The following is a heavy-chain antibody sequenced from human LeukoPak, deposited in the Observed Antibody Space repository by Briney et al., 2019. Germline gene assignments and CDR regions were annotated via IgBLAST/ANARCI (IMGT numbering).Heavy chain of an antibody. V-gene: IGHV3-15*01. D-gene: IGHD3-10*01. J-gene: IGHJ4*02. Sequence: GGSLRLSCAASGFSFNYAWMSWVRQAPGKGLEWVGRIKSRTDGGTTDYAAPVKGRFTISRDDSKNTLSLQMNSLKTEDTAVYYCTTITMIREHEDYWGQGTLVTVSS. CDR1: GFSFNYAW. CDR2: IKSRTDGGTT. CDR3: TTITMIREHEDY.